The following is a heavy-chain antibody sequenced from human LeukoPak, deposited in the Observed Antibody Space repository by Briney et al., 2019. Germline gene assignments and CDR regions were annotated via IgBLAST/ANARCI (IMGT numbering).Heavy chain of an antibody. CDR2: ISAYNGNT. CDR3: ARAIAARPLA. J-gene: IGHJ5*02. V-gene: IGHV1-18*01. Sequence: ASVKVSCKASGYTFTNYGISWVRQAPGQGLEWMGWISAYNGNTNYAQKFQDRFTMTTDTSTTTAYMELRSLRSDDTAVYYCARAIAARPLAWGQGTLVTVSS. D-gene: IGHD6-6*01. CDR1: GYTFTNYG.